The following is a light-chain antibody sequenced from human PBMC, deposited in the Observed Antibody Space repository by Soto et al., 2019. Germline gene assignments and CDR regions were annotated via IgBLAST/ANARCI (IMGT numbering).Light chain of an antibody. Sequence: QSALTQPASVSGSPGQSITISCTGTSSDIGSYNLVSWYQQHPGKAPKVMIYEGSKRPSGVSNRFSGSKSGNTASLTISGLQAEDEADYYCCSYAGSSTLVVFGG. CDR1: SSDIGSYNL. V-gene: IGLV2-23*03. CDR3: CSYAGSSTLVV. J-gene: IGLJ2*01. CDR2: EGS.